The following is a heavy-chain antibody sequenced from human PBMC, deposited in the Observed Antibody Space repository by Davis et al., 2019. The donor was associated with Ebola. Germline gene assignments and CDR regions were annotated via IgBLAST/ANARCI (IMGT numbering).Heavy chain of an antibody. Sequence: ASVKVSCKASGYSFTDDGISWVRHAPGQGLEWMGWISTYNGNTNYAQKVKGRITMTTDTSTSTAYRELRSLRSDDTARYYCARDVRGITGPSEYWGQGTLVTVSS. D-gene: IGHD1-1*01. CDR3: ARDVRGITGPSEY. CDR2: ISTYNGNT. J-gene: IGHJ4*02. V-gene: IGHV1-18*01. CDR1: GYSFTDDG.